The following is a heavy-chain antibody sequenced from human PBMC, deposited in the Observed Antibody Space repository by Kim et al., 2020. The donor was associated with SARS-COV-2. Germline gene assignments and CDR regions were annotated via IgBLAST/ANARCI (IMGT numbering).Heavy chain of an antibody. CDR2: INPSGGST. J-gene: IGHJ6*02. V-gene: IGHV1-46*01. CDR3: ARDLLRITMFGVVMNSLGMDV. Sequence: ASVKVSCKASGYTFTSYYMHWVRQAPGQGLEWMGIINPSGGSTSYAQKFQGRVTMTRDTSTSTVYMELSSLRSEDTAVYYCARDLLRITMFGVVMNSLGMDVWGQGTTVTVSS. CDR1: GYTFTSYY. D-gene: IGHD3-3*01.